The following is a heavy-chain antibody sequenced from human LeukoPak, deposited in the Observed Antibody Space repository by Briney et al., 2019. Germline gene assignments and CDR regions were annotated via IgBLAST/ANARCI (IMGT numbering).Heavy chain of an antibody. J-gene: IGHJ4*02. V-gene: IGHV3-23*01. D-gene: IGHD6-19*01. CDR2: ISGSGGST. CDR3: AKLGAQWLVLGY. CDR1: GFTFSSYA. Sequence: GGSLRLSCAASGFTFSSYAMSWVRQAPGKGLEWVSAISGSGGSTYYADPVKGRFTISRDNSKNTLYLQMNSLGAEDTAVYYCAKLGAQWLVLGYWGQGTLVTVSS.